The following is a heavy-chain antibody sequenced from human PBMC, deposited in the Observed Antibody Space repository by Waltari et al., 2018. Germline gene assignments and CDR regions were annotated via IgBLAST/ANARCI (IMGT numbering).Heavy chain of an antibody. CDR2: ISGSGGST. V-gene: IGHV3-23*01. D-gene: IGHD4-17*01. Sequence: EVQLLESGGGLVQPGGSLRLSCAASGFTFSSYAMRWVRQAPGKGLEWVSAISGSGGSTYYADSVKGRFTISRDNSKNTLYLQMNSLRAEDTAVYYCASGFDDYGDYDLWGRGTLVTVSS. CDR3: ASGFDDYGDYDL. J-gene: IGHJ2*01. CDR1: GFTFSSYA.